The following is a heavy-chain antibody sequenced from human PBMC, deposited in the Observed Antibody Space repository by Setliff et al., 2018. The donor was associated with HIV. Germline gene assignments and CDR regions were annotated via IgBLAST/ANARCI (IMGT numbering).Heavy chain of an antibody. CDR1: GNFISRDIYF. J-gene: IGHJ4*02. CDR2: IYHNGFA. V-gene: IGHV4-61*10. Sequence: NPSETLSLTCNVSGNFISRDIYFWSWIRQPAGKGLEWTGNIYHNGFANYNPSLKSRLTISVDTSKNQVSLTLSSVTPADTAVYYCARSPVGTPEYYFDYWGQGTLVTVSS. CDR3: ARSPVGTPEYYFDY. D-gene: IGHD1-26*01.